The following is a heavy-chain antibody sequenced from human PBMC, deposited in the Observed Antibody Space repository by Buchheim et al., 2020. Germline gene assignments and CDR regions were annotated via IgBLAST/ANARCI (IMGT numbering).Heavy chain of an antibody. CDR3: AKELQGITTVYYYGLDV. V-gene: IGHV3-30*18. CDR2: ISFDGSNK. J-gene: IGHJ6*02. CDR1: GFTFSSYG. Sequence: QVHLVESGGGVVQPGRSLRLSCAASGFTFSSYGMHWVRQAPGKGLEWVAVISFDGSNKYYADSVKGRFTISRDNSKNTLYLQMNSLRAGDTAVYYCAKELQGITTVYYYGLDVWGQGTT. D-gene: IGHD4-11*01.